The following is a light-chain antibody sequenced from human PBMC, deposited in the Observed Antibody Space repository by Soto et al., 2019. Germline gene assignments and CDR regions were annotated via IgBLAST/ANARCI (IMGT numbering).Light chain of an antibody. CDR1: QSVRNN. Sequence: EIVMTQSPATLSVSPGEGATLSCRASQSVRNNLAWYQQKPGQAPRLLIYGASSRATGIPARFSGSGSGTEFTLTISSLQSEDFAIYYCQHYNNWPPWTFGQGTKVEIK. CDR2: GAS. CDR3: QHYNNWPPWT. V-gene: IGKV3-15*01. J-gene: IGKJ1*01.